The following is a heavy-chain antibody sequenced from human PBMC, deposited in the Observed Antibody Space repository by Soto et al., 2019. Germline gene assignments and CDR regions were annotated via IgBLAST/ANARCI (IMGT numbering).Heavy chain of an antibody. CDR1: GFSFSDYS. CDR2: ISRSGSLN. D-gene: IGHD6-6*01. J-gene: IGHJ6*02. Sequence: PGGSLRLSCAASGFSFSDYSMNWVRQAPGKGLEWLSYISRSGSLNYYADSVKGRFTISRDNAKNSLYLEMNSVRDEDMAMYYCARDLEYSSSWYYYYGLDVWGHGTTVTVSS. V-gene: IGHV3-48*02. CDR3: ARDLEYSSSWYYYYGLDV.